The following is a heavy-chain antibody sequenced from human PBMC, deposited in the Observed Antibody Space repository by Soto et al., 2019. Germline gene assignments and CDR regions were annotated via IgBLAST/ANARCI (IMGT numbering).Heavy chain of an antibody. D-gene: IGHD3-22*01. Sequence: SETLSLTCTVSGGSISSYYWSWIRQPAGKGLEWFGRIYTSGSTNYNPSLKSRVTMSVDTSKNQFSLKLSSVTAADTAVYYCAGGMTQTDSGGGYYQTYYFDYWGQGTLVTVSS. V-gene: IGHV4-4*07. J-gene: IGHJ4*02. CDR3: AGGMTQTDSGGGYYQTYYFDY. CDR2: IYTSGST. CDR1: GGSISSYY.